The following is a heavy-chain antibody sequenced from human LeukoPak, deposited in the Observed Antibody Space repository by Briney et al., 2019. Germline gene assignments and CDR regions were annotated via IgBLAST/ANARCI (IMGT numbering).Heavy chain of an antibody. CDR2: INHSGST. J-gene: IGHJ6*03. V-gene: IGHV4-34*01. Sequence: SETLSLTCTVSGGSISSYYWSWIRQPPGKGLEWIGEINHSGSTNYNPSLKSRVTISVDTSKNQFSLKLSSVTAADTAVYYCARRKKLLWFGANYYMDVWGKGTTVTISS. CDR3: ARRKKLLWFGANYYMDV. D-gene: IGHD3-10*01. CDR1: GGSISSYY.